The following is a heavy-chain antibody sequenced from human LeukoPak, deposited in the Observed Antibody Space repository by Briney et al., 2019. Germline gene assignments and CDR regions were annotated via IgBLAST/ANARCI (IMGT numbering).Heavy chain of an antibody. CDR3: ARAGLLWFGESRMDV. D-gene: IGHD3-10*01. J-gene: IGHJ6*02. CDR1: GFTFSGYW. V-gene: IGHV3-7*01. CDR2: IKQDGSEK. Sequence: GGSLRLSRAASGFTFSGYWMTWVRQAPGKGLDWVANIKQDGSEKYYVDSVKGRFTISRDNAKNSLYLQMNSLRAEDTAVYYCARAGLLWFGESRMDVWGQGTTVTVSS.